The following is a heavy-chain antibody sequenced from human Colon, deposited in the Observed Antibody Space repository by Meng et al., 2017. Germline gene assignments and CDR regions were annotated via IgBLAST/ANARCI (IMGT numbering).Heavy chain of an antibody. CDR2: INPRDGST. CDR3: AGPSTVTTSSGTMDV. V-gene: IGHV1-46*01. D-gene: IGHD4-17*01. Sequence: ASVKVSCKASGYTFTSYYLHWVRQAPGQGLEWMGIINPRDGSTTYAQKFQDRVTMTWDTSTSTLYLDLGSLTSEDTAVYYCAGPSTVTTSSGTMDVWGLGTTVT. CDR1: GYTFTSYY. J-gene: IGHJ6*01.